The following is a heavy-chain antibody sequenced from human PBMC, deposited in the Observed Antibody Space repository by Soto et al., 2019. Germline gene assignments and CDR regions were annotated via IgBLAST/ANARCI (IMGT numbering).Heavy chain of an antibody. J-gene: IGHJ6*02. D-gene: IGHD1-1*01. CDR1: GFTFSSYA. V-gene: IGHV3-30-3*01. CDR3: ARDRQPGYYYYGMDV. Sequence: GGSLRLSCAASGFTFSSYAMHWVRQAPGKGLEWVAVISYDGSNKYYADSVKGRFTISRDNSKNTLYLQMNSLRAEDTAVYYCARDRQPGYYYYGMDVWGQGTTVTVSS. CDR2: ISYDGSNK.